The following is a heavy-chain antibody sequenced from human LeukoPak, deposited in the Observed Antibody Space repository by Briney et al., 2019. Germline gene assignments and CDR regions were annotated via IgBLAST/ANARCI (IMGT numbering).Heavy chain of an antibody. D-gene: IGHD3-22*01. CDR3: ARGLGVVVILYYFDY. Sequence: ASVKVSCKASGYTFTGYYMHWVRQAPGQGLEWMGWINPNSGGTNYAQKFQGRVTMTRDTSISTAYMEPSRLRSDDTAVYYCARGLGVVVILYYFDYWGQGTLVTVSS. CDR2: INPNSGGT. CDR1: GYTFTGYY. J-gene: IGHJ4*02. V-gene: IGHV1-2*02.